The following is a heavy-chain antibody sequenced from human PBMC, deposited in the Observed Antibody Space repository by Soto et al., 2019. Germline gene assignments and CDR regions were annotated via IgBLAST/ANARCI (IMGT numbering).Heavy chain of an antibody. J-gene: IGHJ6*02. CDR2: INAGNGNT. CDR3: ARDPGYYDILTGYYDYYYYGMDV. D-gene: IGHD3-9*01. CDR1: GYTFTSYA. V-gene: IGHV1-3*01. Sequence: ASVKVSCKASGYTFTSYAMNWVRQAPGQRLEWMGWINAGNGNTKYSQKFQGRVTITRDTSASTAYMELSSLRSEDTAVYYCARDPGYYDILTGYYDYYYYGMDVWGQGTTVTVSS.